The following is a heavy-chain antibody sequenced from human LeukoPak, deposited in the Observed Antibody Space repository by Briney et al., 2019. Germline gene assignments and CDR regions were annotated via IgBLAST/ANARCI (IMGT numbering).Heavy chain of an antibody. J-gene: IGHJ4*02. CDR1: GFTFSSYS. V-gene: IGHV3-21*01. CDR2: ISSSSSYI. CDR3: ARDPPLWYDY. Sequence: GGSLRLSCAAFGFTFSSYSMNWVRQAPGKGLEWVSSISSSSSYIYYADSVKGRFTISRDNAKNSLYLQMNSLRAEDTAVYYCARDPPLWYDYWGQGTLVTVSS. D-gene: IGHD3-10*01.